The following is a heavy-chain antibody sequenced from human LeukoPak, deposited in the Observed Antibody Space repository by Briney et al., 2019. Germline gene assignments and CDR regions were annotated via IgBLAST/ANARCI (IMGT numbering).Heavy chain of an antibody. CDR1: GHTLTELS. D-gene: IGHD3-22*01. V-gene: IGHV1-24*01. J-gene: IGHJ3*02. CDR3: ATARSVGYYYDSSGAFDI. CDR2: FDPEDGET. Sequence: ASVKVSCKVSGHTLTELSMHWVRQAPGKGLEWMGGFDPEDGETIYAQKFQGRVTMTEDTSTDTAYMELSSLRSEDTAVYYCATARSVGYYYDSSGAFDIWGQGTMVTVSS.